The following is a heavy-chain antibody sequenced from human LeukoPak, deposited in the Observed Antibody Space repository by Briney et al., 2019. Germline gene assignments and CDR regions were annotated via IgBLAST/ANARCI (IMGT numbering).Heavy chain of an antibody. J-gene: IGHJ5*02. CDR2: IYYSGST. CDR1: GGSISSYY. CDR3: ARHSSLRSPTTP. D-gene: IGHD1-7*01. Sequence: SETLSLTCTVSGGSISSYYWSWIRQPPGKGLEWIGYIYYSGSTNCNPSLKSRVTISVDTSKNQFSLKLSSVTAADTAVYYCARHSSLRSPTTPWGQGTLVTVSS. V-gene: IGHV4-59*01.